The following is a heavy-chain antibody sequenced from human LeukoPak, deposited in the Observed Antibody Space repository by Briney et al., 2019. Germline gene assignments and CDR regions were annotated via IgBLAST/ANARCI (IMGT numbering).Heavy chain of an antibody. CDR2: INSDGSST. Sequence: GGSLRLSCAASGFSFNDYAMHWVRQAPGKGLVWVSRINSDGSSTSYADSVKGRFTISRDNAENTLYLQMNSLRAEDTAVYYCARYRVAGGDFDYWGQGTLVTVSS. CDR3: ARYRVAGGDFDY. J-gene: IGHJ4*02. V-gene: IGHV3-74*01. D-gene: IGHD3-3*01. CDR1: GFSFNDYA.